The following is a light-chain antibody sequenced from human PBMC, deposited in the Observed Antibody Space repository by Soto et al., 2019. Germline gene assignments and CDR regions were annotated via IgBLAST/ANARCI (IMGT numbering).Light chain of an antibody. CDR1: SSDVGGYDY. CDR3: TSYTTSSTVI. Sequence: QSALTQPTSVYGSPGQSISISCTGTSSDVGGYDYVSWYQQHPDKAPKLIIYEVSKRPLGVSNRLSGSKSGNTASLTISGLQAEDEADYYCTSYTTSSTVIFGGGTKLTVL. J-gene: IGLJ2*01. V-gene: IGLV2-14*01. CDR2: EVS.